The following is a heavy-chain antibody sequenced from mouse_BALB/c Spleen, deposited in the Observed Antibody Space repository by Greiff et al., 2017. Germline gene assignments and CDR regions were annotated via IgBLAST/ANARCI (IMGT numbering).Heavy chain of an antibody. Sequence: EVQLQESGPGLVKPSQSLSLTCTVTGYSITSDYAWNWIRQFPGNKLEWMGYISYSGSTSYNPSLKSRISITRDTSKNQFFLQLNSVTTEDTATYYCARWGYGNSDYWGQGTTLTVSS. CDR3: ARWGYGNSDY. J-gene: IGHJ2*01. CDR2: ISYSGST. CDR1: GYSITSDYA. V-gene: IGHV3-2*02. D-gene: IGHD2-10*02.